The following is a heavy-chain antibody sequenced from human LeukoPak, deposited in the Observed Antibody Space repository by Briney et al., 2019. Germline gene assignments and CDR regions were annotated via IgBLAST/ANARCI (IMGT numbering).Heavy chain of an antibody. CDR2: IYTSGST. CDR3: ARDRYYYDSSSYRFDY. J-gene: IGHJ4*02. D-gene: IGHD3-22*01. V-gene: IGHV4-4*07. CDR1: GGSISSYY. Sequence: PSETLSLTCSVSGGSISSYYWSWIRQPARKGLEWIGRIYTSGSTNYNPSLKSRVTMSVDTSKNQFSLKLSSVTAADTAVYYCARDRYYYDSSSYRFDYWGQGTLVTVSS.